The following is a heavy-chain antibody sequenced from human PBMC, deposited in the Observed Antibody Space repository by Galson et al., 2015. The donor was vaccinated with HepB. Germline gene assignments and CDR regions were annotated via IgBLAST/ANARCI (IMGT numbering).Heavy chain of an antibody. V-gene: IGHV1-3*01. CDR1: GYTFTSYA. J-gene: IGHJ2*01. CDR3: ARATWGRWYFDL. CDR2: INAGNGNT. Sequence: SVKVSCKASGYTFTSYAMHWVRQAPGQRLEWMGWINAGNGNTKYSQKFQGRVTITRDTSASTAYMELSSLRSEDTAVYYCARATWGRWYFDLWGRGTLVTVSS. D-gene: IGHD3-16*01.